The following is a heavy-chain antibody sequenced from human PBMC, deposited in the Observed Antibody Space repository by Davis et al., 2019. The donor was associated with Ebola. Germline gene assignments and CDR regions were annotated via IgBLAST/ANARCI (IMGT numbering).Heavy chain of an antibody. Sequence: GESLKISCAASGFTFSSYWMSWVRQAPGKELEWVANIKQDGSEKYYVDSVKGRFTISRDNAKNTLYLQMNSLRAEDTAVYYCARAINYQVAAYGMDVWGQGTTVTVSS. V-gene: IGHV3-7*03. D-gene: IGHD6-19*01. CDR1: GFTFSSYW. J-gene: IGHJ6*02. CDR2: IKQDGSEK. CDR3: ARAINYQVAAYGMDV.